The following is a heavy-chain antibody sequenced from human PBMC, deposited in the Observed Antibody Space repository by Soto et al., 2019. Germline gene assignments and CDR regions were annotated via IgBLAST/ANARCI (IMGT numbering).Heavy chain of an antibody. CDR2: INPNSGGT. V-gene: IGHV1-2*02. Sequence: ASVKVSCKASGYTFTGYYMHWVRQAPGQGLEWMGWINPNSGGTNYAQKFQGRVTMTRDTSISTAYMELSRLRSDDTAVYYCARVRTSPTVTIPDDAFDIWGQGTMVTVSS. J-gene: IGHJ3*02. CDR3: ARVRTSPTVTIPDDAFDI. D-gene: IGHD4-17*01. CDR1: GYTFTGYY.